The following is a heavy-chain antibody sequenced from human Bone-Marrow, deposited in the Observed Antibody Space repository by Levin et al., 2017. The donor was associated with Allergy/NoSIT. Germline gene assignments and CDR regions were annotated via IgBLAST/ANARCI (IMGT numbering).Heavy chain of an antibody. CDR2: THYSGET. J-gene: IGHJ4*02. D-gene: IGHD2-21*02. CDR1: GGSLYSFY. Sequence: PSETLSLTCTVSGGSLYSFYWSWIRQAPGKGLEWITYTHYSGETKYNPSLGSQITTSTDKSKNQVFLTLTSVHAADTATSYCARQPADTASFDSWGQGILVTVSS. CDR3: ARQPADTASFDS. V-gene: IGHV4-59*08.